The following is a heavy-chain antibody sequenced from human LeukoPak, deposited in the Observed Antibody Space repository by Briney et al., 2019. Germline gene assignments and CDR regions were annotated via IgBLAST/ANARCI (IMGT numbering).Heavy chain of an antibody. J-gene: IGHJ4*02. CDR3: ARAVGGKGYFDY. CDR1: GFTFSSYS. Sequence: GGSLRLSCAASGFTFSSYSMNWVRQAPGKGLEWVSSISSSSSYIYYADSVKGRFTISRDNAKNSLYLQMNSLRAEDTAVYYCARAVGGKGYFDYLGQGTLVTVSS. D-gene: IGHD4-23*01. V-gene: IGHV3-21*01. CDR2: ISSSSSYI.